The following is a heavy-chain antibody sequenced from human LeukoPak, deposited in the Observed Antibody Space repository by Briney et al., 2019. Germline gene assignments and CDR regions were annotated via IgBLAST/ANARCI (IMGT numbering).Heavy chain of an antibody. CDR3: ARDSWNDHWFDP. J-gene: IGHJ5*02. CDR1: GGTFSSYA. V-gene: IGHV1-69*13. CDR2: IIPIFGTA. D-gene: IGHD1-1*01. Sequence: SVKVSCKASGGTFSSYAISWVRQAPGQGLEWMGGIIPIFGTANYAQKFQGRVTITADESTSTAYMELSSLRSEDTAVYYCARDSWNDHWFDPWGQGTLVTVSS.